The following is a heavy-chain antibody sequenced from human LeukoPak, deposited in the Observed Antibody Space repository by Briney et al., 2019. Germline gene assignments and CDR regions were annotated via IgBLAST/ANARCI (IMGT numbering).Heavy chain of an antibody. CDR2: ISAYNGNT. Sequence: ASVKVSCKASGYTFTSCGISWVRQAPGQGLEWMGWISAYNGNTNYAQKLQGRVTITTDTSTSTAYMELRSLRSDDTAVYYCARVRNSMITFGGVIAGDAFDIWGQGTMVTVSS. V-gene: IGHV1-18*01. CDR1: GYTFTSCG. D-gene: IGHD3-16*02. J-gene: IGHJ3*02. CDR3: ARVRNSMITFGGVIAGDAFDI.